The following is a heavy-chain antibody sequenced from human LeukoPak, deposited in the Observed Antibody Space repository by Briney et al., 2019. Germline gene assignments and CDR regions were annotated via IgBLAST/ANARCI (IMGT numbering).Heavy chain of an antibody. D-gene: IGHD5-12*01. Sequence: GGSLRLSCTASGFSFNNYAMAWVRQAPGKGLEWVSIIIASSGATFYADSVKGRFTISRDNSKNTLYLQMNSLSVADTAVYYCAKGGCDYVEVAYFDFWGQGALVTVSS. CDR1: GFSFNNYA. CDR3: AKGGCDYVEVAYFDF. CDR2: IIASSGAT. V-gene: IGHV3-23*01. J-gene: IGHJ4*02.